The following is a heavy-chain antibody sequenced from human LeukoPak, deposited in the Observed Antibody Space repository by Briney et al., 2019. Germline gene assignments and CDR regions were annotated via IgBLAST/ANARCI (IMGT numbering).Heavy chain of an antibody. Sequence: GRSLRLSCAASGFTFSSYALHWVRQAPGKGLEWVALISYDGSNKHSADSVKGRFTTSRDNSKNMLYLEMNSLRAEDTAVYYCARDKGRGRPTPGDYYGMDVWGQGTTVTVSS. CDR3: ARDKGRGRPTPGDYYGMDV. V-gene: IGHV3-30-3*01. J-gene: IGHJ6*02. D-gene: IGHD4-17*01. CDR2: ISYDGSNK. CDR1: GFTFSSYA.